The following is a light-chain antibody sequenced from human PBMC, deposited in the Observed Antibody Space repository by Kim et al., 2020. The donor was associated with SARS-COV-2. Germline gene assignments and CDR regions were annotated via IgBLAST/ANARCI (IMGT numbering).Light chain of an antibody. J-gene: IGLJ2*01. CDR3: SSHTRSTTSV. CDR1: GSDFGGYNS. V-gene: IGLV2-14*03. Sequence: GKAITGACTGTGSDFGGYNSVSWYQQHPGRATKLMIYDVSNRPSGVSNHLYGSKSGNTDSLTISGLQAEDEADYYCSSHTRSTTSVFGGGTQLTVL. CDR2: DVS.